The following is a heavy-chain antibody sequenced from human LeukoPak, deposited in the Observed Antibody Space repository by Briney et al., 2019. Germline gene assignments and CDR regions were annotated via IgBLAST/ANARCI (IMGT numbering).Heavy chain of an antibody. Sequence: ASVKVSCKASGGTFSSYAISWVRQAPGQGLEWMGGIIPIFGTANYAQKFQGRVTMTTDTSTSTAYMELRSMRSDDTAVYYCTRGPLAVAGSPLFYWGQGTLVTVSS. V-gene: IGHV1-69*05. D-gene: IGHD6-13*01. CDR1: GGTFSSYA. CDR3: TRGPLAVAGSPLFY. J-gene: IGHJ4*02. CDR2: IIPIFGTA.